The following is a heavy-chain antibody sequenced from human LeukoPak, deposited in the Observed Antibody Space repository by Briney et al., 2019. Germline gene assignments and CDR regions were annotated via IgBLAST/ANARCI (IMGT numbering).Heavy chain of an antibody. V-gene: IGHV4-34*01. Sequence: SETLSLTCAVYGESFSGYHWSWSWIRQPPGKGLEWIGEINHSGSTNYNPSLKSRVTISVDTSKNQFSLKLNSVTAADTAVYYCARNSSGYLDSWGQGTLVTVSS. J-gene: IGHJ4*02. CDR1: GESFSGYH. D-gene: IGHD3-22*01. CDR3: ARNSSGYLDS. CDR2: INHSGST.